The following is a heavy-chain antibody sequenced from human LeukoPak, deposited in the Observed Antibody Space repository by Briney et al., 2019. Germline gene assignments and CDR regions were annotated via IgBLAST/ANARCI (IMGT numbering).Heavy chain of an antibody. J-gene: IGHJ3*02. D-gene: IGHD1-26*01. V-gene: IGHV1-69*05. Sequence: GASVKVSCKASGGTFSSYAISWVRQAPGQGLEWMGGIIPIFGTANYAQKFQGRVTITTDESTSTAYMELSSQRSEDTAVYYCARELLGPGADAFDIWGQGTMVTVSS. CDR1: GGTFSSYA. CDR2: IIPIFGTA. CDR3: ARELLGPGADAFDI.